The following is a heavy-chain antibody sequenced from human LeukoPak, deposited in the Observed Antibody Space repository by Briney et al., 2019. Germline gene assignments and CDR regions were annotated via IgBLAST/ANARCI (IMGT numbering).Heavy chain of an antibody. D-gene: IGHD5-18*01. Sequence: AETLSLTCAVYGGSFSGYYWSWTRQPPGKGLEWIGEIKHSGSTNYNPSLKSRVTISVDTYEHQFSLKLSSLTAADRAVYYCARRGYSYGTFDYWGQGTMVTVSS. V-gene: IGHV4-34*01. CDR1: GGSFSGYY. J-gene: IGHJ4*02. CDR2: IKHSGST. CDR3: ARRGYSYGTFDY.